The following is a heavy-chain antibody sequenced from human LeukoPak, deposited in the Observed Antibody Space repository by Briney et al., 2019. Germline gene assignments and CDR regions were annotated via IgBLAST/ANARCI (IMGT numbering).Heavy chain of an antibody. CDR2: ISSSSSTI. J-gene: IGHJ4*02. CDR3: ARGLRGWSGGAHTWYYFDY. CDR1: GFTFSSYS. V-gene: IGHV3-48*04. D-gene: IGHD3-10*01. Sequence: GGSLRLSCAASGFTFSSYSMNWVRQAPGKGLEWVSYISSSSSTIYYADSVKGRFTISRDNAKNSLYLQMNSLRAEDTAVYYCARGLRGWSGGAHTWYYFDYWSQGTLVTVSS.